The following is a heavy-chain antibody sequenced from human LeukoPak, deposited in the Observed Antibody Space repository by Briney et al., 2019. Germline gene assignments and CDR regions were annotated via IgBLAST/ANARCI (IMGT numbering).Heavy chain of an antibody. Sequence: SETLSLTCAVYGGSFSGDYWSWIRQPPGKGLEWIGEINHSGSTNYNPSLKSRVTISVDTSKNQFSLKLSSVTAADTAVYYCARGRIWGIYYFDYWGQGTLATVSS. D-gene: IGHD7-27*01. V-gene: IGHV4-34*01. CDR3: ARGRIWGIYYFDY. CDR2: INHSGST. CDR1: GGSFSGDY. J-gene: IGHJ4*02.